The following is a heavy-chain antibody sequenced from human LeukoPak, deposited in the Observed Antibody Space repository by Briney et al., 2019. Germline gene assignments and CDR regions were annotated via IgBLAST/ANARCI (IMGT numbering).Heavy chain of an antibody. Sequence: GRSLRLSCAASGFTFSSYWMSWVRQAPGKGLEWVSVTYSGGSTYYADSVKGRFTISRDNSKNTLYLQMNSLRAEDTAVYYCAKGSKEVLFTRDHYMDVWGKGTTVTISS. CDR1: GFTFSSYW. CDR2: TYSGGST. J-gene: IGHJ6*03. CDR3: AKGSKEVLFTRDHYMDV. D-gene: IGHD3-3*01. V-gene: IGHV3-66*02.